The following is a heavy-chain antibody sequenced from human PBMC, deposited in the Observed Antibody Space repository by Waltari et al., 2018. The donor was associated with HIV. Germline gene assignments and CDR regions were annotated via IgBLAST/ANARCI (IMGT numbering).Heavy chain of an antibody. CDR1: GFNFRSYD. CDR2: IGTPGDT. V-gene: IGHV3-13*04. CDR3: ARARSVADYYFDY. D-gene: IGHD6-19*01. J-gene: IGHJ4*02. Sequence: EVQLVESGGGLVQPGGSLRLSCAASGFNFRSYDMHWVRQGTGKGLEWVAAIGTPGDTYYPGSVKGRFTIARENAKNSLYLQMNSLGAGDTAVYYCARARSVADYYFDYWGQGTLVTVSA.